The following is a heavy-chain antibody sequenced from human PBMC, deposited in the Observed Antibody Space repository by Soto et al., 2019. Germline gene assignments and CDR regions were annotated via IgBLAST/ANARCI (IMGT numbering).Heavy chain of an antibody. Sequence: LSETPSLTFTASDGSISSYYWSWIRQPPGKGLEWIGYIYYSGSTNYNPSLKSRVTISVDTSKNQFSLKLSSVTAADTAVYYCARHYGSGSRHHYWGQGTLVTVSS. CDR3: ARHYGSGSRHHY. CDR2: IYYSGST. V-gene: IGHV4-59*01. J-gene: IGHJ4*02. D-gene: IGHD3-10*01. CDR1: DGSISSYY.